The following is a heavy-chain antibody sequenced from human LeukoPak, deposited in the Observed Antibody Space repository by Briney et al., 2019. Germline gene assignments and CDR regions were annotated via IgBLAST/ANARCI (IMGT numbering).Heavy chain of an antibody. J-gene: IGHJ4*02. CDR3: AHRYLFGEFYYFDY. CDR1: GFSLSTSGVG. D-gene: IGHD3-10*01. CDR2: IYWDDDK. Sequence: SGPTLVKPTQTLTLTCTFSGFSLSTSGVGVGWIRQPPGKALEWLALIYWDDDKRYSPSLKSRLTITKDTSKNQVVLTMTNMDPVDTATNYCAHRYLFGEFYYFDYWGQGTLVTVSS. V-gene: IGHV2-5*02.